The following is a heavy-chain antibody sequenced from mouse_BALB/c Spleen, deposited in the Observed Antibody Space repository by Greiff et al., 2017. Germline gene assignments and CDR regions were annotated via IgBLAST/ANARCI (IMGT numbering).Heavy chain of an antibody. D-gene: IGHD2-1*01. CDR3: ARFPLPSPKDAMDY. Sequence: QVQLQQSAAELARPGASVKMSCKASGYTFTSYTMHWVKQRPGQGLEWIGYINPSSGYTEYNQKFKDKTTLTADKSSSTAYMQLSSLTSEDSAVYYCARFPLPSPKDAMDYWGQGTSVTVSS. J-gene: IGHJ4*01. CDR1: GYTFTSYT. V-gene: IGHV1-4*02. CDR2: INPSSGYT.